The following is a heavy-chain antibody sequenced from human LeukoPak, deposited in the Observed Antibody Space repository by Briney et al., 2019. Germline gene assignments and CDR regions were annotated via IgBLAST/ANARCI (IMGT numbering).Heavy chain of an antibody. D-gene: IGHD6-6*01. CDR3: ARPEGVGQLGPVDY. Sequence: GGSLRPSCAASGFTFSSYWMSWVRQAPGKGLEWVANIKQDGSEKYYVDSVKGRFTISRDNAKNSLYLQMNSLRAEDTAVYYCARPEGVGQLGPVDYWGQGTLVTVSS. CDR1: GFTFSSYW. CDR2: IKQDGSEK. J-gene: IGHJ4*02. V-gene: IGHV3-7*01.